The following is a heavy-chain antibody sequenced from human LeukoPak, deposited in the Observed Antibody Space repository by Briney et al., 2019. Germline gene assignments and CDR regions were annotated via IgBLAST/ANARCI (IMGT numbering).Heavy chain of an antibody. CDR3: ARDGRESYSSSWGSCDY. J-gene: IGHJ4*02. CDR2: ISSSSSTI. Sequence: PGGSLRLSCAASGFTFSSYSMNWVRQAPGKGLEWVSYISSSSSTIYYADSVKGRFTISRDNAKNSLYLQMNSLRAEDTAVYYCARDGRESYSSSWGSCDYWGQGTLVTVSS. V-gene: IGHV3-48*01. CDR1: GFTFSSYS. D-gene: IGHD6-13*01.